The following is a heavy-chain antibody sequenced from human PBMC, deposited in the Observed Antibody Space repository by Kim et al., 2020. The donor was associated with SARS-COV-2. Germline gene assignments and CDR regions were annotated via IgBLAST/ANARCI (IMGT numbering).Heavy chain of an antibody. Sequence: GGSLRLSCAASGFTFSSYAMSWVRQAPGKGLEWVSAISGGGGSTYYADSVKGRFTISRDNSKNTLYLQMNSLRAEDTAVYYCAKDVSRITGIGVVTRGGMGVWGEGATVTASS. V-gene: IGHV3-23*01. D-gene: IGHD3-3*01. CDR2: ISGGGGST. J-gene: IGHJ6*02. CDR3: AKDVSRITGIGVVTRGGMGV. CDR1: GFTFSSYA.